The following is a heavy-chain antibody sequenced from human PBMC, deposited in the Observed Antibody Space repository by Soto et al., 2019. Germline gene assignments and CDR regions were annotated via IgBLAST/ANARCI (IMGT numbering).Heavy chain of an antibody. CDR1: GGSVTTGGSC. CDR3: ARAHIGSTMTPDD. V-gene: IGHV4-31*02. D-gene: IGHD4-17*01. J-gene: IGHJ4*02. Sequence: TLSLIPTPSGGSVTTGGSCLRWIRRRPGEGLEWIGCIHNTGETYYKPSLKSRPTISLDKSKNQFSLRLTSVTAADTAVYYWARAHIGSTMTPDDWGLGTLVTVSS. CDR2: IHNTGET.